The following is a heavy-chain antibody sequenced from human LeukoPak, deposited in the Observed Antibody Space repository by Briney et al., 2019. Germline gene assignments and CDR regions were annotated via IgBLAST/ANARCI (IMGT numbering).Heavy chain of an antibody. CDR1: GGSFSGYY. Sequence: SETLSLTCAVYGGSFSGYYWSWIRQPPGKGLEWIGEINHSGSTNYNPSLKSRVTISVDTSKNQFSLKLSSVTAADTAVYYCARGPFGGVTNQYYFYYWGQGTLVTVSS. D-gene: IGHD3-16*01. J-gene: IGHJ4*02. CDR3: ARGPFGGVTNQYYFYY. V-gene: IGHV4-34*01. CDR2: INHSGST.